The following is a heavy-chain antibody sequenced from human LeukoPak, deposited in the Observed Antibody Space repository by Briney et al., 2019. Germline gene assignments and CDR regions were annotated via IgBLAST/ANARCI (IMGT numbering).Heavy chain of an antibody. CDR2: IKQDGSEK. D-gene: IGHD6-13*01. J-gene: IGHJ6*02. V-gene: IGHV3-7*01. CDR3: ARDTYSSTYGMDV. Sequence: LTGGSLRLSCAASRFTFSSYWMSWVRQAPGKGLEWVANIKQDGSEKYYVDSVKGRFTISRDNAKNSLYLQMNSLRAEDTAVYYCARDTYSSTYGMDVWGQGTTVTVSS. CDR1: RFTFSSYW.